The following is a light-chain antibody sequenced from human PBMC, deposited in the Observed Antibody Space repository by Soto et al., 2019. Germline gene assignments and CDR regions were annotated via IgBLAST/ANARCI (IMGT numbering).Light chain of an antibody. CDR3: QQYLGSPRT. Sequence: EIVLTQSPATLSLSPGERATLSCRASQSISYYLAWYQQKPGQAPRLLIYDASNRATGIPARFSGSGSGTDFTLTISSLEPEDFAVYYCQQYLGSPRTFGQGTKVEIK. V-gene: IGKV3-11*01. CDR2: DAS. CDR1: QSISYY. J-gene: IGKJ1*01.